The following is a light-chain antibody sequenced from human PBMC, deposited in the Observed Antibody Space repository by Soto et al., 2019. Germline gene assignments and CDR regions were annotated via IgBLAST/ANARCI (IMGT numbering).Light chain of an antibody. V-gene: IGLV2-14*01. CDR1: SSDVGGYNY. CDR2: EVS. CDR3: SSYAGSSRYV. J-gene: IGLJ1*01. Sequence: QSALTQPASVSGSPGQSITLSCSGTSSDVGGYNYVSWYQQHPGKAPKLMIYEVSNRPSGVSNRFSGSKSGNTASLTISGLQADDEADYYCSSYAGSSRYVFGTGTKLTVL.